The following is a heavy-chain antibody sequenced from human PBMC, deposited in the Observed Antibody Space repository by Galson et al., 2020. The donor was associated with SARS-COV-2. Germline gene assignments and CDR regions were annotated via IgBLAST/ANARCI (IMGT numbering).Heavy chain of an antibody. CDR2: IYYSGST. CDR3: ARVPITMIVVVSAFDI. Sequence: SETLSLTCTVSGGSISSGGYYWSWIRQHPGKGLEWIGYIYYSGSTYYNPSLKSRVTISVDTSKNQFSLKLSSVTAADTAVYYCARVPITMIVVVSAFDIWGQGTMVIVSS. J-gene: IGHJ3*02. D-gene: IGHD3-22*01. V-gene: IGHV4-31*03. CDR1: GGSISSGGYY.